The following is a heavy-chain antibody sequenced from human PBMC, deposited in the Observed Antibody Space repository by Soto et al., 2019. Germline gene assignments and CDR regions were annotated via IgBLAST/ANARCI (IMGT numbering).Heavy chain of an antibody. J-gene: IGHJ6*02. CDR2: INAGNGNT. CDR1: GYTFTRYA. CDR3: ASSNIVAAPYGMDV. Sequence: ASVKVSCKASGYTFTRYAMHWVRQAPGQRLEWMGWINAGNGNTKYSQKFQGRVTITRDTSASTAYMELSSLRSEDTAVYYCASSNIVAAPYGMDVWGQGPRSPSP. V-gene: IGHV1-3*01. D-gene: IGHD6-13*01.